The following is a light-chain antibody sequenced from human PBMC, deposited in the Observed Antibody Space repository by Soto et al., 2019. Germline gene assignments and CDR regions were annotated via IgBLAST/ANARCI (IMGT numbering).Light chain of an antibody. V-gene: IGLV2-14*01. CDR2: DVG. Sequence: LTQPASVSGSPGQSITISCTGTSSDVGAHNFVSWYQQHPGKAPKLMIYDVGNRPSGVSNRFSGSKSGNTASLTISGLQAEDEADYYCSSFTTISTCVFGTGTKVTVL. CDR1: SSDVGAHNF. CDR3: SSFTTISTCV. J-gene: IGLJ1*01.